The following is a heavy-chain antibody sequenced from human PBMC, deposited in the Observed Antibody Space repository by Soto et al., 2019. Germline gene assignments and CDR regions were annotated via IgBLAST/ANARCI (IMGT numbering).Heavy chain of an antibody. CDR1: GFTFSNAW. CDR3: TTDFTVVWEWELLDY. D-gene: IGHD1-26*01. CDR2: IKSKTDGGTT. Sequence: EVQLVESGGGLVKPGGSLRLSCAASGFTFSNAWMSWVRQAPGKGLEWVGRIKSKTDGGTTDYAAPVKGRFTISRDDSKNTLYLQMNSLKTEDTAVYYCTTDFTVVWEWELLDYWGQGTLFTVSS. J-gene: IGHJ4*02. V-gene: IGHV3-15*01.